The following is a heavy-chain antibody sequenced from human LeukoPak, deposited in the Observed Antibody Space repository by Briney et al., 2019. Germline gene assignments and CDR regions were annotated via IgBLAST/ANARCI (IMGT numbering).Heavy chain of an antibody. CDR2: ISWNSGHI. V-gene: IGHV3-9*01. CDR3: AKDDNYIRFLS. CDR1: GFTFDDYA. D-gene: IGHD3-16*01. J-gene: IGHJ5*02. Sequence: PGGSLRLSCAASGFTFDDYAMHWVRQTPGKGLEWVSGISWNSGHIGYADSVKGRFTISRDNSKNTLYLQMNSLRAEDTAVYYCAKDDNYIRFLSWGQGTLVTVSS.